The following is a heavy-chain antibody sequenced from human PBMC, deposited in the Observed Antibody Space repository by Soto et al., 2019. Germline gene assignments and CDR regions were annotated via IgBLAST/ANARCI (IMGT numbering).Heavy chain of an antibody. CDR1: GGSISSSSYY. J-gene: IGHJ4*02. V-gene: IGHV4-39*01. CDR2: IYYSGST. D-gene: IGHD4-17*01. CDR3: ATQDYGEHIDY. Sequence: SETLSLTCTVSGGSISSSSYYWGWIRQPPGKGLEWIGSIYYSGSTYYNPSLKSRVTISVDTSKNQFSLKLSSVTAADTAVYYCATQDYGEHIDYWGQGTLVTVSS.